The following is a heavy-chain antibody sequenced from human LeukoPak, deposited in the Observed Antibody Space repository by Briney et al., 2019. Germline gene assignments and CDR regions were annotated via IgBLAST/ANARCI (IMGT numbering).Heavy chain of an antibody. CDR2: IYHSGST. V-gene: IGHV4-38-2*02. D-gene: IGHD6-13*01. CDR1: GYSISSGYY. CDR3: ARVPVAAAGNPYFQH. Sequence: SETLSLTCTVSGYSISSGYYWGWIRQPPGKGLEWIGSIYHSGSTYYNPSLKSRVTISVDTSKNQFSLKLSSVTAADTAVYYCARVPVAAAGNPYFQHWGQGTLVTVSS. J-gene: IGHJ1*01.